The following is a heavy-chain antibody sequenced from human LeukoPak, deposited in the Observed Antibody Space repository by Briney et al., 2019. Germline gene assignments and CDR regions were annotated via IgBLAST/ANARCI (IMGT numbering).Heavy chain of an antibody. D-gene: IGHD3-16*01. CDR1: GFTFSSYA. J-gene: IGHJ4*02. CDR2: ISGSGGST. V-gene: IGHV3-23*01. Sequence: GGSLRLSCAASGFTFSSYAMSWVRQAPGRGLGWVSAISGSGGSTYYADSVEGRFTISRDNSKNTLYLQMNSLRAEDTAVYYCAKETFWGGDDHYFDYWGQGNLVTVSS. CDR3: AKETFWGGDDHYFDY.